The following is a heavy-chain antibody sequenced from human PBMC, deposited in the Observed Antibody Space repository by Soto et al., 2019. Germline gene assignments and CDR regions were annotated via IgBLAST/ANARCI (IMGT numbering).Heavy chain of an antibody. CDR1: GGSFRGYY. D-gene: IGHD3-10*01. Sequence: PSETRSLTCTVSGGSFRGYYWGWVRQPPGKGLEWIGEINHSGSSNYHPSLKSRVTISVATSKNQFSLTVNSVTPADTAVYYCARGEITLLGGMDVWGQGTTVTLAS. CDR3: ARGEITLLGGMDV. J-gene: IGHJ6*02. V-gene: IGHV4-34*01. CDR2: INHSGSS.